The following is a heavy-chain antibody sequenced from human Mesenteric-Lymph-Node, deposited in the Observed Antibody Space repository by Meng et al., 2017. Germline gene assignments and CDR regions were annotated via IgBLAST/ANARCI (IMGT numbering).Heavy chain of an antibody. D-gene: IGHD3-22*01. CDR2: IYYSGST. CDR1: GGSISSYY. J-gene: IGHJ3*02. V-gene: IGHV4-59*01. CDR3: ARDLHYDSSGYYPDAFDI. Sequence: SETLSLTCTVSGGSISSYYWSWIRQPPGKGLEWIGYIYYSGSTNYNPSLKSRVTISVDTSKNQFSLKLSSVTAADTAVYYCARDLHYDSSGYYPDAFDIWGQGTMVTVSS.